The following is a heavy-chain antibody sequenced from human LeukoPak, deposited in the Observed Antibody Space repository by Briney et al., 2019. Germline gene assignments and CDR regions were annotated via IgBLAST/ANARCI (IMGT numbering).Heavy chain of an antibody. CDR2: ISSSGSTV. Sequence: PGGSLRLSCVASGFTFSSHELNWVRQAPGKGLEWVSHISSSGSTVYYADSVKGRFTISRDNAKNSLYLQMNSLRVEDTAVYYCARRYCSSTSCLLDYWGQGTLVTVSS. V-gene: IGHV3-48*03. CDR3: ARRYCSSTSCLLDY. CDR1: GFTFSSHE. D-gene: IGHD2-2*01. J-gene: IGHJ4*02.